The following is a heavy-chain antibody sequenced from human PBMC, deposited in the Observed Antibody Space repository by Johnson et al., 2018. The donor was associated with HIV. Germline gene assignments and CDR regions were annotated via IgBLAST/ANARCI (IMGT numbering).Heavy chain of an antibody. CDR1: GFTFSSYP. CDR3: AKDIAVAGDAFDI. CDR2: MSYDGSNK. D-gene: IGHD6-19*01. J-gene: IGHJ3*02. V-gene: IGHV3-30-3*01. Sequence: VQLLESGGGVVQPGRSLRLSCAASGFTFSSYPLHWVLQAPGKGLEWVAVMSYDGSNKYYADSVKGRFTISRDNSKNTCYLQMNSLRPEDTAVYYCAKDIAVAGDAFDIWGQGTMVTVSS.